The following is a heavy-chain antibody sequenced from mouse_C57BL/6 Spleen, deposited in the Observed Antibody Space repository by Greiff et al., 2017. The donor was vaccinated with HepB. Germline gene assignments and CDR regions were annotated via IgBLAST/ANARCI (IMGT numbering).Heavy chain of an antibody. CDR2: ISSGSSTI. Sequence: EVKLMESGGGLVKPGGSLKLSCAASGFTFSDYGMHWVRQAPEKGLEWVAYISSGSSTIYYADTVKGRFTISRDNAKNTLFLQMTSLRSEDTAMYYCARPSYDGYSMDYWGQGTSVTVSS. V-gene: IGHV5-17*01. D-gene: IGHD2-3*01. CDR3: ARPSYDGYSMDY. CDR1: GFTFSDYG. J-gene: IGHJ4*01.